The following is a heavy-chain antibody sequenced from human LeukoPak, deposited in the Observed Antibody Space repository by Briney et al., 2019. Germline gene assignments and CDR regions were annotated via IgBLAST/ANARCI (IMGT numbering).Heavy chain of an antibody. J-gene: IGHJ4*02. Sequence: SVKVSCKASGGTFSSYAISWVRQAPGQGLEWMGGIIPIFGTANYAQKFRGRVTITADESTSTAYMELSSLRSEDTAVYYCARDRSGSYSHFDYWGQGTLVTVSS. V-gene: IGHV1-69*13. CDR3: ARDRSGSYSHFDY. D-gene: IGHD1-26*01. CDR2: IIPIFGTA. CDR1: GGTFSSYA.